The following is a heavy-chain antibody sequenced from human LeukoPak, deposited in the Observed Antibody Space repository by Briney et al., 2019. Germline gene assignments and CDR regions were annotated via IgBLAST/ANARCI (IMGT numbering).Heavy chain of an antibody. CDR1: GGTFSSYA. V-gene: IGHV1-69*13. CDR2: IIPVFGTA. J-gene: IGHJ5*02. D-gene: IGHD1-26*01. Sequence: SVKVSCKASGGTFSSYAISWVRQAPGQGLEWMGGIIPVFGTANYAQKFQGRVTITADESTSTAYMELSSLRSEDTAVYYCARDASSWRWENWFDPWGQGTLVTVSS. CDR3: ARDASSWRWENWFDP.